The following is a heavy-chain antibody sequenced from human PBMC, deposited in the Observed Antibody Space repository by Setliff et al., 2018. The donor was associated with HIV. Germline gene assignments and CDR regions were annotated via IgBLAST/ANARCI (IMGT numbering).Heavy chain of an antibody. Sequence: PGGSLRLSCAASGFTVSDNYMSWVRQTPGKGLDWVSYISSSGNTIYYDYADSVKGRFTVSRDKAKNSLNLQMNSLRAEDSAVYYCARDSRSFTMIVENQRGMDVWGKGTTVTVSS. J-gene: IGHJ6*04. D-gene: IGHD3-22*01. CDR1: GFTVSDNY. V-gene: IGHV3-11*04. CDR3: ARDSRSFTMIVENQRGMDV. CDR2: ISSSGNTI.